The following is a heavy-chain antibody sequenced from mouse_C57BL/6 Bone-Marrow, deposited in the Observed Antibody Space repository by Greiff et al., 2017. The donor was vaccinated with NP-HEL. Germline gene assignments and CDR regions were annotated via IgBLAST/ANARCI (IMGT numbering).Heavy chain of an antibody. CDR1: GYTFTDYY. J-gene: IGHJ3*01. CDR2: IYPGSGNT. D-gene: IGHD2-5*01. V-gene: IGHV1-76*01. CDR3: ARDGSNYEAY. Sequence: QVQLQQSGAELVRPGASVKLSCKASGYTFTDYYINWVKQRPGQGLEWIARIYPGSGNTYYNEKFKGKATLTAEKSSSTAYMQLSSLTSEDAAVYFCARDGSNYEAYWGQGTLVTVSA.